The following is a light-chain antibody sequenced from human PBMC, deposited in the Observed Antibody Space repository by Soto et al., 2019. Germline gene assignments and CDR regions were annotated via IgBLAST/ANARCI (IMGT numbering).Light chain of an antibody. V-gene: IGKV3D-20*01. CDR1: QSVSSSY. Sequence: EIILTQKQATLSLSPGERATLSCGASQSVSSSYVAWYQHRPGLAPRLLIHDASSRATGIPDRFSGTKSGTDFTLTIRRLEPEDAAVYYCQQYGSSPITFGQGTLLEIK. CDR2: DAS. J-gene: IGKJ5*01. CDR3: QQYGSSPIT.